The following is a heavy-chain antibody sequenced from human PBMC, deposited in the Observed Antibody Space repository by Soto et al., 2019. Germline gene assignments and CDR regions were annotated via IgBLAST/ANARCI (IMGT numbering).Heavy chain of an antibody. CDR2: IYWDDEK. Sequence: QITLKESGPTLVKPTQTLTLTCTFSGFSLSTSGVGVGWLRQPPGKALEWLALIYWDDEKRYSPSLKSRLTITKDTSKHQVVLTMTNIDPVDTATYYCAPILQATRSFQNWFDPWGQGTLVTVSS. V-gene: IGHV2-5*02. CDR1: GFSLSTSGVG. CDR3: APILQATRSFQNWFDP. D-gene: IGHD2-15*01. J-gene: IGHJ5*02.